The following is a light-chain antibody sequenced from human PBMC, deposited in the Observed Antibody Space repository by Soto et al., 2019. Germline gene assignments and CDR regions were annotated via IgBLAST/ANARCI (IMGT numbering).Light chain of an antibody. CDR2: GAF. CDR3: QQYSSAPIT. V-gene: IGKV3-20*01. Sequence: ILLTQSPGTLSLSPGERVNLSCRASQSVLSNYLAWYQQKPGQAPRFLIYGAFRRATGIPDRFSGSGSGTAFTLTISRLEPEDFAVYYCQQYSSAPITFGQGTRLEIK. J-gene: IGKJ5*01. CDR1: QSVLSNY.